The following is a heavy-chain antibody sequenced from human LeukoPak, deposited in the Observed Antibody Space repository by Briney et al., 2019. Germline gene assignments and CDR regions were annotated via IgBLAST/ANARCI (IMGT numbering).Heavy chain of an antibody. CDR1: GYTFTSYG. J-gene: IGHJ4*02. CDR3: ARERIVVAAADYFDY. V-gene: IGHV1-18*01. CDR2: ISAYNGNT. Sequence: ASVKVSCKASGYTFTSYGISWVRQAPGQGLEWMGWISAYNGNTNYAQMLQGRVTMTTDTSTSTAYMELRSLRSDDAAVYYCARERIVVAAADYFDYWGQGTLVTVSS. D-gene: IGHD6-13*01.